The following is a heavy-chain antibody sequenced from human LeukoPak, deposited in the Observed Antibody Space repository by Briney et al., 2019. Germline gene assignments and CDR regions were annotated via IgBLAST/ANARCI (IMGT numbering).Heavy chain of an antibody. CDR2: ISAYNGNT. D-gene: IGHD5-12*01. Sequence: ASVKVSCKASGYTFTSYGISWVRQAPGQGLEWVGWISAYNGNTNYAQRLQGRVTMTTDTSTSTAYMELRSLRSDDTAVYYCARLDYFSSPNAYYFDYWGQGTLVTVSS. J-gene: IGHJ4*02. V-gene: IGHV1-18*01. CDR3: ARLDYFSSPNAYYFDY. CDR1: GYTFTSYG.